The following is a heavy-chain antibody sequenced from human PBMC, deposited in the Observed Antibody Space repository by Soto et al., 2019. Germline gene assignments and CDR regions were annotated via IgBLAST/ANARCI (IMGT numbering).Heavy chain of an antibody. V-gene: IGHV1-69*13. CDR2: IIPIFGTA. J-gene: IGHJ4*02. CDR1: GGRFSSYA. Sequence: GASVKPSCKACGGRFSSYAISWVRQAPKQGLEWMGGIIPIFGTANYAQKFQGRVTITADESTSTAYMELSSLRSEDTAVYYCARAPYYYDSSGYYGEFDYWGQGTLVTVSS. CDR3: ARAPYYYDSSGYYGEFDY. D-gene: IGHD3-22*01.